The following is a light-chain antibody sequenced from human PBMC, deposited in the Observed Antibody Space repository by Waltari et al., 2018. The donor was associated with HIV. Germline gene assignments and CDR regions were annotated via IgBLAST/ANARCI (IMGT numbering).Light chain of an antibody. CDR2: WAS. V-gene: IGKV4-1*01. Sequence: DIVMTQSPDSLAVSPGGRATINCRSSRSLLHSSKNKNDLAWYQQKPGQPPKLLIYWASTRQSGVPERFSGSGSGTDFTLTISSVQAEDAAVYYCQQYFSLPATFGQGTKVEIK. J-gene: IGKJ1*01. CDR3: QQYFSLPAT. CDR1: RSLLHSSKNKND.